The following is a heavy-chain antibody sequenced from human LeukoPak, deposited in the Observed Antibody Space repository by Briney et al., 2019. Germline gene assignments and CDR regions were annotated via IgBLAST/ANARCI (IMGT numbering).Heavy chain of an antibody. J-gene: IGHJ4*02. Sequence: GASVKVSCKASGYSFSSYHIHWVRQAPGQGLEWMGITHSSGDTTSYAQKFQGRVTMTRDTSTTTVYMELRSLRSEDTAVYYCARVIKGGYDFWSGPYYFDCWGQGTLVTVSS. CDR3: ARVIKGGYDFWSGPYYFDC. CDR2: THSSGDTT. CDR1: GYSFSSYH. V-gene: IGHV1-46*01. D-gene: IGHD3-3*01.